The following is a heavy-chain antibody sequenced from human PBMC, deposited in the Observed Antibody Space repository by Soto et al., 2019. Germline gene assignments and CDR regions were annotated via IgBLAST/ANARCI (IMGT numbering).Heavy chain of an antibody. J-gene: IGHJ4*02. CDR3: ARENDFWSGYDY. CDR1: GYTFTGYY. D-gene: IGHD3-3*01. CDR2: INPNSGGT. Sequence: GASVKVSCKASGYTFTGYYMHWVRQAPGQGLEWMGWINPNSGGTNYAQKFQGWVTMTRDTSISTAYMELSRLRSDDTAVYYCARENDFWSGYDYWGQGTLVTVSS. V-gene: IGHV1-2*04.